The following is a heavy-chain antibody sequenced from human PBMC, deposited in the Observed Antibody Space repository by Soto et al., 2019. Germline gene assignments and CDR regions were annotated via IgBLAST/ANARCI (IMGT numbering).Heavy chain of an antibody. CDR2: VSGYNDNT. D-gene: IGHD2-15*01. CDR1: GDGINCNG. J-gene: IGHJ4*02. Sequence: SVEDSSAASGDGINCNGSMWPHQATREGLEWMGWVSGYNDNTKYAQNVQGRVTMTTDTSTSTAYMELRSLRSDDTAVYYCAREYCSGGSCYGTDYWGQGTVVTVSS. V-gene: IGHV1-18*01. CDR3: AREYCSGGSCYGTDY.